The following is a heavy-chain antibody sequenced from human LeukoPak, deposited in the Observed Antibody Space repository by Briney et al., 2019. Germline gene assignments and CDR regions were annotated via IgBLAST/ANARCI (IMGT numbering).Heavy chain of an antibody. Sequence: SETLSLTCTVSGDSISGYYWGWTRQPPGKGLEWIGYIYYSGSPNYNPSLKSRVTMSVDTSKNQFSLKLSSVTAADTAVYYCARHQYCGSDCYRPLEYWGQGTLVTVSS. CDR2: IYYSGSP. D-gene: IGHD2-21*02. CDR1: GDSISGYY. J-gene: IGHJ4*02. V-gene: IGHV4-59*08. CDR3: ARHQYCGSDCYRPLEY.